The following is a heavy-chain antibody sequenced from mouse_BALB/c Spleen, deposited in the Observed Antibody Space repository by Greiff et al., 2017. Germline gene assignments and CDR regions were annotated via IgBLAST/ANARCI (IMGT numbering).Heavy chain of an antibody. CDR3: ARNFNYYGSSPFAY. Sequence: VQRVESGPGLVQPSQSLSITCTVSGFSLTSYGVHWVRQSPGKGLEWLGVIWSGGSTDYNAAFISRLSISKDNSKSQVFFKMNSLQADDTAIYYCARNFNYYGSSPFAYWGQGTLVTVSA. J-gene: IGHJ3*01. D-gene: IGHD1-1*01. CDR1: GFSLTSYG. V-gene: IGHV2-4-1*01. CDR2: IWSGGST.